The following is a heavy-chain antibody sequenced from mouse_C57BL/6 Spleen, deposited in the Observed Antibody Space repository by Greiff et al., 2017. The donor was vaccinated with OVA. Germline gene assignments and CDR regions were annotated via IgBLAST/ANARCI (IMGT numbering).Heavy chain of an antibody. V-gene: IGHV1-80*01. CDR1: GFAFSSYW. Sequence: QVQLQQSGAELVKPGASVKISCKASGFAFSSYWMNWVKQRPGKGLEWIGQIYPGDGDTNYNGKFKGKATLTADKSSSTAYLQLSSLTSEDSAVYVCARPYYSNYDYGMDYWGQGTTGTVSS. CDR2: IYPGDGDT. J-gene: IGHJ4*01. CDR3: ARPYYSNYDYGMDY. D-gene: IGHD2-5*01.